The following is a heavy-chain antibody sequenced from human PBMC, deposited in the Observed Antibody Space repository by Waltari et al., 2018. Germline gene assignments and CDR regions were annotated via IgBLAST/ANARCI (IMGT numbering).Heavy chain of an antibody. V-gene: IGHV3-30*18. CDR3: AKGPELRFLEWLLDY. J-gene: IGHJ4*02. D-gene: IGHD3-3*01. CDR2: ISYDGSNK. Sequence: QVQLVESGGGVVQPGRSLRLSCAASGFTFSSYGMHWVRQAPGKGLEWVAGISYDGSNKYYADSVKGRFTISRDNSKNTLYLQMNSLRAEDTAVYYCAKGPELRFLEWLLDYWGQGTLVTVSS. CDR1: GFTFSSYG.